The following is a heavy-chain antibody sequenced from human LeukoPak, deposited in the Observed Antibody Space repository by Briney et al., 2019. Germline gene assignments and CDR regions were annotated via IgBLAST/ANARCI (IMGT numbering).Heavy chain of an antibody. CDR3: AKEFTYYYGSAHYVLDY. J-gene: IGHJ4*02. CDR1: GFTFSSYA. Sequence: PGGSLRLSCAASGFTFSSYAMSWVRQAPGKGLEWVAVISYDGSNKYYADSVKGRFTISRDNSKNTLYLQMNSLRAEDTAVYYCAKEFTYYYGSAHYVLDYWGQGTLVTVSS. D-gene: IGHD3-10*01. CDR2: ISYDGSNK. V-gene: IGHV3-30*18.